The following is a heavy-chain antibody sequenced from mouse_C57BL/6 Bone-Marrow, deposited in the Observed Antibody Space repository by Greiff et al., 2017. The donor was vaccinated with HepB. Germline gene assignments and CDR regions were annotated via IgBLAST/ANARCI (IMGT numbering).Heavy chain of an antibody. V-gene: IGHV1-81*01. CDR3: ARCPHYYGSHYAMDY. D-gene: IGHD1-1*01. J-gene: IGHJ4*01. CDR1: GYTFTSYG. CDR2: IYPRSGNT. Sequence: QVQLQQSGAELARPGVSVKLSCKASGYTFTSYGISWVKQRTGQGLEWIGEIYPRSGNTYYNEKFKGKATLTADKSSSTAYMELRSLTSEDSAVYFCARCPHYYGSHYAMDYWGQGTSVTVSS.